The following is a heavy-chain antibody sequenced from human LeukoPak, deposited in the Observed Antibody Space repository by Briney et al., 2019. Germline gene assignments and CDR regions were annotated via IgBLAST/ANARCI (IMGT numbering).Heavy chain of an antibody. CDR1: GFTVSSNF. D-gene: IGHD5-12*01. V-gene: IGHV3-53*01. J-gene: IGHJ6*03. CDR3: ARDGYGYNYMDV. Sequence: PGGSLRLPCAASGFTVSSNFMSWVRQAPGKGLEWVSVIYSGGTTYYADSVKGRFTISRDISKNTLHLQMNSLRAEDTAVYYCARDGYGYNYMDVWGRGTTVTVSS. CDR2: IYSGGTT.